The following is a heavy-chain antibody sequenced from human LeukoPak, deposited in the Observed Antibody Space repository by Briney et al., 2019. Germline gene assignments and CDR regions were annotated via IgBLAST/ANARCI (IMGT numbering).Heavy chain of an antibody. Sequence: GVFLRLSCSASGFTVSTNYMNWVRQAPGKGLEWVSVMNSGGSTYYADSVKGRFTISRDNSKNTLYLQMNSLRAEDTALYYCARDEGYYDSSGHYLRYWGQGTLVTASS. V-gene: IGHV3-66*01. CDR2: MNSGGST. CDR3: ARDEGYYDSSGHYLRY. CDR1: GFTVSTNY. D-gene: IGHD3-22*01. J-gene: IGHJ4*02.